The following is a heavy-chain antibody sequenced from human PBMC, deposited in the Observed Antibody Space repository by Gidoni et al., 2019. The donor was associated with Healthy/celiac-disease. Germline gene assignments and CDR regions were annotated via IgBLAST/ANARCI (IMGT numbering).Heavy chain of an antibody. CDR3: ARDFMVGGYSGYARTDWFDP. D-gene: IGHD5-12*01. CDR1: VFTFSSYW. CDR2: INSDGSST. Sequence: EVQLVESGGGLVQPGGSLRLSCAASVFTFSSYWLHWVRQAPGKGLVWVSRINSDGSSTSYADSVKGRFTISRDNAKNTLYLQMNSLRAEDTAVYYCARDFMVGGYSGYARTDWFDPWGQGTLVTVSS. V-gene: IGHV3-74*01. J-gene: IGHJ5*02.